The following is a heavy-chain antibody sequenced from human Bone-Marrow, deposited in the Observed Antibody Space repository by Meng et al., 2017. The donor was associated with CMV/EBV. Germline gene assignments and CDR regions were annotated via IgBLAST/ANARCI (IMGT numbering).Heavy chain of an antibody. CDR2: INHSGST. CDR3: ARDVVVVPAARDWFDP. CDR1: GGSFSGYY. V-gene: IGHV4-34*01. D-gene: IGHD2-2*01. J-gene: IGHJ5*02. Sequence: SETLSLTCAVYGGSFSGYYWSWICQPPGKGLEGIGEINHSGSTNYNPSLKSRVTISVDTSKNQFSLKLSSVTAADTAVYYCARDVVVVPAARDWFDPWGQGTLVTVSS.